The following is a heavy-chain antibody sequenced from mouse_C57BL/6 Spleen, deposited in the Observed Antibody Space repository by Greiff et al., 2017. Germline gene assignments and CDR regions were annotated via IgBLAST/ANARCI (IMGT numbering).Heavy chain of an antibody. V-gene: IGHV7-3*01. CDR2: IRNKVNGFTT. CDR1: GFTFTDYY. D-gene: IGHD2-2*01. CDR3: ARSYGYDVDYAMDY. J-gene: IGHJ4*01. Sequence: EVKLMESGGGLVQPGGSLSLSCAAPGFTFTDYYMSWVRQPPGKALEWLGFIRNKVNGFTTEYSASVKGRFTISRDNSQSILYLQMHALISEDSATYYCARSYGYDVDYAMDYWGQGTSVTVSS.